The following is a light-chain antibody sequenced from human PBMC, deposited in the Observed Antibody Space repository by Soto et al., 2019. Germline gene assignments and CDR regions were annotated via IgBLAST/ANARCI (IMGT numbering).Light chain of an antibody. CDR2: GAS. V-gene: IGKV3-20*01. CDR3: QQYGSSGT. Sequence: ENVLTQSPDTLSLSPGERATLSCRASRYVAASYIAWYQQKGGQAPRLLIYGASNRATGIPDRFSGSGSGTDFTLTISRLEPEDFAVYYCQQYGSSGTFGQGTKVDI. J-gene: IGKJ1*01. CDR1: RYVAASY.